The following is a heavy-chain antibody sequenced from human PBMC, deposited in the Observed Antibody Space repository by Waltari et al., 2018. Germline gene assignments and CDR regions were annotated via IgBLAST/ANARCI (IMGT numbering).Heavy chain of an antibody. CDR1: GDSMPSTFW. D-gene: IGHD2-15*01. Sequence: QLQFQESGPRLVKPSGTLSLTCDVSGDSMPSTFWWSWVRQSPGRGLEWIGQVVRSGRTNYIPKSNYNPSFASRVTMSVDTSTNQFSLRLTSATAADTAFYYCARDRGRGLYLDTWGQGILVTVSP. CDR3: ARDRGRGLYLDT. J-gene: IGHJ4*02. CDR2: VVRSGRTNYIPKS. V-gene: IGHV4-4*02.